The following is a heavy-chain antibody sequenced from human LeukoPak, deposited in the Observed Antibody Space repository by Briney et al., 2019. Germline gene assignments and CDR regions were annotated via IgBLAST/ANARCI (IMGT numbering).Heavy chain of an antibody. CDR3: ARDRRSQTPNYYYYYYMDV. J-gene: IGHJ6*03. Sequence: DSVKGRFTISRDNAKNSLYLQMNSLRAEDTAVYYCARDRRSQTPNYYYYYYMDVWGKGTTVTVSS. V-gene: IGHV3-7*01. D-gene: IGHD5-24*01.